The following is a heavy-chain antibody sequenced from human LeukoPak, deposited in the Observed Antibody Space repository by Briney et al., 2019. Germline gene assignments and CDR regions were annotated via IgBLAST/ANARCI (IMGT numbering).Heavy chain of an antibody. CDR3: ARGAAVTNWYFDL. V-gene: IGHV4-59*01. CDR2: IHYSGST. J-gene: IGHJ2*01. Sequence: PSETLSLTCTVSGGSISSYYWSWIRQPPGKGLEWIGYIHYSGSTNYNPSLKSRVTISVDTSKNQFSLKLSSVTAADTAVYYCARGAAVTNWYFDLWGRGTLVTVSS. CDR1: GGSISSYY. D-gene: IGHD4-17*01.